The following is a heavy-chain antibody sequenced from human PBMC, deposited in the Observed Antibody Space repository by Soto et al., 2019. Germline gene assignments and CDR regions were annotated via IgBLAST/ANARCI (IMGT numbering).Heavy chain of an antibody. CDR1: GFSFSSYG. CDR3: AKDPQGGYFLQSYFDY. CDR2: ISYDGSNK. V-gene: IGHV3-30*18. D-gene: IGHD3-22*01. J-gene: IGHJ4*02. Sequence: GGSLRLSCAASGFSFSSYGMHWVRQAPGKGLEWVAVISYDGSNKYYADSVKGRFTISRDNSKNTLYLQMNSLRAEDTAVYYCAKDPQGGYFLQSYFDYWGQGT.